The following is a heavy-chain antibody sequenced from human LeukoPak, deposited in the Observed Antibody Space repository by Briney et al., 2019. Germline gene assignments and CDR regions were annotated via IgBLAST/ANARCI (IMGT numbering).Heavy chain of an antibody. D-gene: IGHD1-26*01. CDR3: ARDRLTSGSYFFDY. CDR1: AFTFSDYS. CDR2: ISGRSSTI. J-gene: IGHJ4*02. Sequence: GGSLRLSCAASAFTFSDYSMNWVRQAPGKGLEWISYISGRSSTIYYADSVRGRFTISRDNAKNSMYLRMNSLRAEDTAVYSCARDRLTSGSYFFDYWGQGTLVTVSS. V-gene: IGHV3-48*01.